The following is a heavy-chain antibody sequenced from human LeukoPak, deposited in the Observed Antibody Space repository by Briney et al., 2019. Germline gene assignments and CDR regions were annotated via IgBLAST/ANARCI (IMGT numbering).Heavy chain of an antibody. CDR2: ISYDGSNK. J-gene: IGHJ3*02. D-gene: IGHD2-15*01. CDR1: GFTFSSYA. CDR3: AREDGYCSGGSCYHAFDI. Sequence: GGSLRLSCAASGFTFSSYAMHWVRQAPGKGLEWVAVISYDGSNKYYADSVKGRFTISRDNSKNTLYLQMNSLRAEDTAVYYCAREDGYCSGGSCYHAFDIWGQGTMVTVSS. V-gene: IGHV3-30-3*01.